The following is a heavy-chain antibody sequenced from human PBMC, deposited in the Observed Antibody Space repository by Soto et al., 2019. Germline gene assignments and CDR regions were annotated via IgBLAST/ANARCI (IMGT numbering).Heavy chain of an antibody. CDR2: ISGSGGST. J-gene: IGHJ6*02. CDR3: AKVIAQYLRGIDV. CDR1: GFTFSSHG. D-gene: IGHD2-21*01. V-gene: IGHV3-23*01. Sequence: GGSLRLSCAASGFTFSSHGMSWVRQAPGKGLEWVSGISGSGGSTYYADSVKGRFTISRDSSKNTLYLQMNSLRAEDTAVYYCAKVIAQYLRGIDVWGQGTTDTVSS.